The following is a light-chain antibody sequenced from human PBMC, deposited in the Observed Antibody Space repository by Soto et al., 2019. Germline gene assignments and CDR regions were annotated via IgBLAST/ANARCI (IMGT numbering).Light chain of an antibody. Sequence: QLVLTQSPSASASLGASVKLTCTLSSGHSSYATAWHQQQPEKGPRYLMKLDSDGSHTKGDAIPDRFSGSSSGAERYLTISSLQSEDEADYYCQTWGTGIHVVCGGGTKLTVL. CDR3: QTWGTGIHVV. V-gene: IGLV4-69*01. J-gene: IGLJ2*01. CDR2: LDSDGSH. CDR1: SGHSSYA.